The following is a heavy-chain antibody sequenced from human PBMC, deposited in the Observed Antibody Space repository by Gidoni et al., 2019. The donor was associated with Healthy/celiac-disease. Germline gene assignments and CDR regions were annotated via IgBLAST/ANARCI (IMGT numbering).Heavy chain of an antibody. V-gene: IGHV4-31*03. Sequence: VQLQESGPGLVNPSPTLSLTCPVSGGSISSRGSYWSWIRQHPGKGLEWIGYIYYSGSTYYNPSLKSRGTISVDTSKNQFSLKLSSVTAADTAVYYCAGLTMVRGVINDHYYYYYGMDVWGQGTTVTVSS. CDR1: GGSISSRGSY. D-gene: IGHD3-10*01. CDR3: AGLTMVRGVINDHYYYYYGMDV. J-gene: IGHJ6*02. CDR2: IYYSGST.